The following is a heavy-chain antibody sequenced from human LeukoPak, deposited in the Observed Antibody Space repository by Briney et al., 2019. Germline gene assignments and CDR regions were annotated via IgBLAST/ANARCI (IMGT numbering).Heavy chain of an antibody. CDR1: GFKFSSFS. CDR2: ITSDSSST. CDR3: GRFIGSYGASAY. V-gene: IGHV3-48*04. Sequence: GGSLRLSCAASGFKFSSFSMNWVRQAPGKGLEWISYITSDSSSTYYADSVKGRFTISRDDAKNSLYLQMNSLRAEDTAVYYCGRFIGSYGASAYWGQATLATVSS. J-gene: IGHJ1*01. D-gene: IGHD1-26*01.